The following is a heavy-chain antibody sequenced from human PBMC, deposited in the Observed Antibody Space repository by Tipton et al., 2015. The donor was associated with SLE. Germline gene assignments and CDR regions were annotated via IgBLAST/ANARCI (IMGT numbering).Heavy chain of an antibody. CDR3: AKDISAAANGYYGMDV. D-gene: IGHD6-13*01. Sequence: GSLRLSCAASGFTFSSYGMHWVRQAPGKGLEWVAFIRYDGSNKYYADSVKGRFTISRDNSKNTLYLQMNSLRAEDMALYYCAKDISAAANGYYGMDVWGQGTTVTVSS. V-gene: IGHV3-30*02. J-gene: IGHJ6*02. CDR2: IRYDGSNK. CDR1: GFTFSSYG.